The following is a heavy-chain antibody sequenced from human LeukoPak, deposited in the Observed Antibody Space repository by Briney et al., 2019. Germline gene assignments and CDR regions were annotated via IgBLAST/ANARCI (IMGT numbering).Heavy chain of an antibody. CDR3: AGLPMIVLVINAFDI. CDR2: IYHTGNT. D-gene: IGHD3-22*01. J-gene: IGHJ3*02. Sequence: SETLSLTCTVSGYSISSGYYWGWIRQPPGKGLEWIGSIYHTGNTYYNPSLKSRLTISVDTSKNQFSLKLSSVTAADTAVYYCAGLPMIVLVINAFDIWGQGTMVTVSS. V-gene: IGHV4-38-2*02. CDR1: GYSISSGYY.